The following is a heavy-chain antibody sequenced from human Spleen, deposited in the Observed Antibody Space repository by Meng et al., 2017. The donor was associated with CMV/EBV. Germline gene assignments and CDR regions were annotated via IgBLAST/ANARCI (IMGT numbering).Heavy chain of an antibody. CDR1: GFTFRDYY. J-gene: IGHJ6*02. Sequence: GESLKISCSASGFTFRDYYMSWIRQAPGKGLEWVSYISSSGSTIFYADSVKGRFTISRDNAKNSLYLQMNSLRAEDTAVYYCARDRSYYDSSGPNYYYYGMDGWGQGTTVTVSS. CDR2: ISSSGSTI. CDR3: ARDRSYYDSSGPNYYYYGMDG. V-gene: IGHV3-11*04. D-gene: IGHD3-22*01.